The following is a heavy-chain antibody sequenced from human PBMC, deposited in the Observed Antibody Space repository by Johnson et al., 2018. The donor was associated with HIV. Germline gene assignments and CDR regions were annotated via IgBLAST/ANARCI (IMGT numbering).Heavy chain of an antibody. V-gene: IGHV3-15*01. Sequence: VQLVESGGGLIKPGGSLRLSCAASGVTFSNAWMSWVRQAPGKGLEWVGRIKSKTDGGTTDYAAPVKGRFTISRDDSKNNLYLQMNSLKTEDTAVYYCTTDPPGMSSTSDRYAFYIWGQGTMVTVSS. J-gene: IGHJ3*02. D-gene: IGHD2-2*01. CDR2: IKSKTDGGTT. CDR3: TTDPPGMSSTSDRYAFYI. CDR1: GVTFSNAW.